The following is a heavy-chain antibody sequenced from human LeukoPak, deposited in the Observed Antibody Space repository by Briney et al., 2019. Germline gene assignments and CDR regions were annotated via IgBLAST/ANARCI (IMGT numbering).Heavy chain of an antibody. CDR1: GFTFSSYA. CDR2: ISGGGGGT. J-gene: IGHJ6*02. CDR3: AKDLGGKPYYYYGMDV. V-gene: IGHV3-23*01. Sequence: GGSLRLSCAASGFTFSSYAMTWVRQAPGKGLKWFSAISGGGGGTFYAESVKGRFTISRDNSKNTLYLQMNSLSAEDTAVYYCAKDLGGKPYYYYGMDVWGQGTTVTVSS.